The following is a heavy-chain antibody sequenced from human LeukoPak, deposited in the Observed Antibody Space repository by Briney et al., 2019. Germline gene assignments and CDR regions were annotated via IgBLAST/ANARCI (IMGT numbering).Heavy chain of an antibody. V-gene: IGHV4-30-4*01. CDR3: ARVDYFGSRCDDT. CDR2: IYFSGNT. Sequence: SETLSLTCSVSGDSIGSGDYYWSWIRQPPGKGLEWIGCIYFSGNTYYNPSLKSRLTISVDTSKNQFSLRLTSVTAADTAVYFCARVDYFGSRCDDTWGQGTLVTV. CDR1: GDSIGSGDYY. D-gene: IGHD3-10*01. J-gene: IGHJ5*02.